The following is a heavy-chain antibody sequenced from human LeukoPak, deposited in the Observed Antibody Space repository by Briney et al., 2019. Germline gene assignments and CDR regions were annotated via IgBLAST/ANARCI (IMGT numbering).Heavy chain of an antibody. CDR1: GGSISSYY. CDR2: IYYSGST. CDR3: ARGYCSSTSCYTNLYYYYYYMDV. Sequence: HPSETLSLTCTVSGGSISSYYWSWIRQPPGKGLEWIGYIYYSGSTNFNPSLKSRVTISVDTSKNQFSLKLSSVTAADTAVYYCARGYCSSTSCYTNLYYYYYYMDVWGKGTTVTVSS. J-gene: IGHJ6*03. D-gene: IGHD2-2*02. V-gene: IGHV4-59*12.